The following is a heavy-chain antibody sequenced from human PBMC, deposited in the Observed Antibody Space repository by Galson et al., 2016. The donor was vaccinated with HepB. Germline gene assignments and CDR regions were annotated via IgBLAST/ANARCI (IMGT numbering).Heavy chain of an antibody. CDR2: TYYRSKWYS. Sequence: CAISGDSVSSNNAAWSWIRQSPSRGLEWLGKTYYRSKWYSDYAVSVKSRITIKPDTSKNQFSLQLNSVIPEDTAVYYCASAPRIAAAGTWVYYYYGMDVWGQGTTVTVAS. CDR1: GDSVSSNNAA. J-gene: IGHJ6*02. CDR3: ASAPRIAAAGTWVYYYYGMDV. D-gene: IGHD6-13*01. V-gene: IGHV6-1*01.